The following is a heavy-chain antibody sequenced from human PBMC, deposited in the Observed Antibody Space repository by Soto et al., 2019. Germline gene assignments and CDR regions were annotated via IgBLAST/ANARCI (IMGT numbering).Heavy chain of an antibody. D-gene: IGHD1-26*01. CDR3: ARDRRGGELRAGPFDY. J-gene: IGHJ4*02. CDR1: GGTFSSYA. Sequence: QVQLVQSGAEVKKPGSSVKVSCKASGGTFSSYAISWVRQAPGQGLEWMGGIIPIFGTANYAQKFQGRVTITADKSTSTAYMELSSLRSEDTAVYYWARDRRGGELRAGPFDYWGQGTLVTVSS. CDR2: IIPIFGTA. V-gene: IGHV1-69*06.